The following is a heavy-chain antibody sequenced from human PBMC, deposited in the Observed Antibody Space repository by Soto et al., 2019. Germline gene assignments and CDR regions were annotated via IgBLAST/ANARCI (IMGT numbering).Heavy chain of an antibody. Sequence: PSETLSLTCAVYGGSFSGYYWSWIRQPPGKGLEWIGEINHSGSTNYNPSLKSRVTISVDTSKNQFSLKLSSVTAADTAVYYCARGRGLLWFGNDYWGQGTLVTVSS. CDR2: INHSGST. D-gene: IGHD3-10*01. CDR3: ARGRGLLWFGNDY. V-gene: IGHV4-34*01. CDR1: GGSFSGYY. J-gene: IGHJ4*02.